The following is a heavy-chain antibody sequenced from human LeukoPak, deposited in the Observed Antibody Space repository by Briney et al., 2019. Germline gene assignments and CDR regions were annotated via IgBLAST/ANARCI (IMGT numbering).Heavy chain of an antibody. J-gene: IGHJ4*02. CDR2: ISSSGGRT. D-gene: IGHD5-12*01. V-gene: IGHV3-23*01. CDR1: GFTFTNYA. Sequence: GGSLRLSCAASGFTFTNYAMSWVRQAPGKGLEWVSVISSSGGRTYYADSVKGRFTFSRDNSKNTLYLQMNSLRAEDTAVYYCAKSSGYAKSHFDYWGQGTLVTVSS. CDR3: AKSSGYAKSHFDY.